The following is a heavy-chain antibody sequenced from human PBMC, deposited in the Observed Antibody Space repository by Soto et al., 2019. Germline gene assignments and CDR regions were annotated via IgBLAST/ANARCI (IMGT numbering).Heavy chain of an antibody. V-gene: IGHV2-5*02. J-gene: IGHJ4*02. D-gene: IGHD6-13*01. Sequence: QHPGKALEWLALIYWDDDKRYSPSLKSRLTITKDTSKNQVVLTMTNMDPVDTATYYCAHIYSWYSSSWYLYFDYWGQGTLVTV. CDR2: IYWDDDK. CDR3: AHIYSWYSSSWYLYFDY.